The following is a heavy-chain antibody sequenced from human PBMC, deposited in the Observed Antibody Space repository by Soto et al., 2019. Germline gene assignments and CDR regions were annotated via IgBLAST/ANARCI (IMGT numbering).Heavy chain of an antibody. D-gene: IGHD5-12*01. Sequence: SVKVSCKASGGTFSSYAISWVRQATGQGLEWMGGIIPIFGTANYAQKFQGRVTITADESTSTAYMELSSLRSEDTAVYYCARDRSGYYYYYGMDVWGQGTTVTVSS. CDR1: GGTFSSYA. J-gene: IGHJ6*02. CDR3: ARDRSGYYYYYGMDV. V-gene: IGHV1-69*13. CDR2: IIPIFGTA.